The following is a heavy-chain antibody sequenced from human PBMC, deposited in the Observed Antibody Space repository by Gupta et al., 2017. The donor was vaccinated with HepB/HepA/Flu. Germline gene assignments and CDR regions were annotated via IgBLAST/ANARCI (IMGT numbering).Heavy chain of an antibody. CDR2: IKQDGSEK. CDR1: GFTFSNYW. CDR3: ATNLLG. D-gene: IGHD7-27*01. Sequence: EVQLVDSGGGLVQPGGSLRLSCAASGFTFSNYWMKWVRQAPGKGLEWGASIKQDGSEKYYVDSVKGRFTISRDNAKNSLYLQMNSLRVEDTAVYYCATNLLGWGQGTLVSVSS. J-gene: IGHJ4*02. V-gene: IGHV3-7*01.